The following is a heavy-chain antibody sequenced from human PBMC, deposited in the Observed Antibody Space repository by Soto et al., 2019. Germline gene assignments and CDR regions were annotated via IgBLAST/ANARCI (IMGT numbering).Heavy chain of an antibody. J-gene: IGHJ5*02. CDR1: GGSISSGDYY. D-gene: IGHD2-15*01. Sequence: SETLSLTCTVSGGSISSGDYYWSWIRQPPGKGLEWIGYIYYSGSTYYNPSLKSRVTISVDTSKNQFSLKLSSVTAADTAVYYCARAYCSGGSCYRWDWFDPWGQGTLVTVSS. CDR2: IYYSGST. CDR3: ARAYCSGGSCYRWDWFDP. V-gene: IGHV4-30-4*01.